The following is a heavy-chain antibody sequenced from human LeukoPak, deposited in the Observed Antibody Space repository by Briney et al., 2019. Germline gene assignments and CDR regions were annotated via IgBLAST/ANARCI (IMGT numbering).Heavy chain of an antibody. Sequence: GRSLTLSCAASGFTFSSYRMHWVRQAPGKGLEWVAVIWYDGSNKYYADSVKGRFTISRDNSKNTLYLQMNSLRAEDTAVYYCARDSKGAFDIWGQGTMVTVSS. D-gene: IGHD6-13*01. CDR1: GFTFSSYR. CDR2: IWYDGSNK. V-gene: IGHV3-33*01. J-gene: IGHJ3*02. CDR3: ARDSKGAFDI.